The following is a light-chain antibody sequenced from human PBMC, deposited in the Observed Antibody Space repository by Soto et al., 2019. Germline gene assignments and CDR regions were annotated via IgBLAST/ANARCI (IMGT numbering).Light chain of an antibody. Sequence: VMTQSPTTLSVSPGERATLSCRASHGVGNNLAWYQQIPGQAPRRLIFGASRRATDIPDRFSGGGSGTDFTLTISRLEPEDFAVYYCQQYGTSPPWTFGQGTKVDIK. J-gene: IGKJ1*01. CDR2: GAS. CDR3: QQYGTSPPWT. CDR1: HGVGNN. V-gene: IGKV3-20*01.